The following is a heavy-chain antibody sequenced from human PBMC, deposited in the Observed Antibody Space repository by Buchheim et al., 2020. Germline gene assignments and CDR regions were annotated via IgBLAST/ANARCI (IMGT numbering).Heavy chain of an antibody. D-gene: IGHD5-18*01. Sequence: EVQLVESGGGLVKPGGSLRLSCAASGFTFSNARMSWVRQAPGKGLEWVGRIKSKTDGGTTDYAAPVKGRFTISRDDSKNTLYLQMNSLKTEGTAVYYCTTDPCGIQLWLGCGSIDYWGQGTL. V-gene: IGHV3-15*01. CDR2: IKSKTDGGTT. J-gene: IGHJ4*02. CDR1: GFTFSNAR. CDR3: TTDPCGIQLWLGCGSIDY.